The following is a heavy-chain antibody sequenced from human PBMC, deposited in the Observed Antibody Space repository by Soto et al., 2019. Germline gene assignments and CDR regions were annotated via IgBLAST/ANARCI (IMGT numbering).Heavy chain of an antibody. Sequence: SVKVSCKASGGTLSSYAISWVRQAPGQGLEWMGGIIPIFGTANYAQKFQGRVTITADESTSTAYMELSSLRSEDTAVYYCARAPADYYDSSGYYPYWGQGTLVTVSS. CDR3: ARAPADYYDSSGYYPY. CDR2: IIPIFGTA. CDR1: GGTLSSYA. D-gene: IGHD3-22*01. V-gene: IGHV1-69*13. J-gene: IGHJ4*02.